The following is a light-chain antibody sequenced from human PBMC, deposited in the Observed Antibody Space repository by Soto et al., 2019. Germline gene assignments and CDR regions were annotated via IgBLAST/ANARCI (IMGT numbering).Light chain of an antibody. Sequence: EIVMTQSPATLSVSPVERATLSCRASQSVSILLAWYQQKPGQAPRLFIYDASTRATGIPARFSGSGSGTDFTLTISRLEPEDFAVYYCQQYGSSGTFGQGTKVDIK. CDR1: QSVSIL. J-gene: IGKJ1*01. CDR3: QQYGSSGT. CDR2: DAS. V-gene: IGKV3D-15*01.